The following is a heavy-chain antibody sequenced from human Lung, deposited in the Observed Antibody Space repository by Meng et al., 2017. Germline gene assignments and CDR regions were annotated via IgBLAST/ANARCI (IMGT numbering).Heavy chain of an antibody. D-gene: IGHD6-6*01. V-gene: IGHV3-23*04. CDR3: VRRIEYSSSSGY. Sequence: EGQREESGGGGGQPGGSPRLACVASGFTFSSYAMTWVRQAPGKGLEWVSSISGSGGSTYYADSVRGRFTISRDNSKNTVYLQMNSLRAEDTAIYYCVRRIEYSSSSGYWGQGTLVTVSS. CDR2: ISGSGGST. J-gene: IGHJ4*02. CDR1: GFTFSSYA.